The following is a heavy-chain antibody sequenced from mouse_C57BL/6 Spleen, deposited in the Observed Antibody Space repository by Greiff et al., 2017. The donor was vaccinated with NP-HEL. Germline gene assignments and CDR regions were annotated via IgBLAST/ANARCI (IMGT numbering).Heavy chain of an antibody. CDR2: INPNNGGT. J-gene: IGHJ4*01. V-gene: IGHV1-26*01. Sequence: EVQLQQSGPELVKPGASVKISCKASGYTFTDYYMNWVKQSHGKSLEWIGDINPNNGGTSYNQKFKGKATLTVDKSSSTAYMELRSLTSEDSAVYYCAVSTVGRYYYAMDYWGQGTSVTVSS. CDR1: GYTFTDYY. CDR3: AVSTVGRYYYAMDY. D-gene: IGHD1-1*01.